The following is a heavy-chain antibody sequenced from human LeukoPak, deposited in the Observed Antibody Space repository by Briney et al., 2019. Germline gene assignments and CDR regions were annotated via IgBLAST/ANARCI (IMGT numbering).Heavy chain of an antibody. V-gene: IGHV3-33*06. D-gene: IGHD6-13*01. J-gene: IGHJ1*01. Sequence: GGSLRLSCAASGFTFSRYAMHWVRQAPGKGLDWVAVIWSDGSNRHYADSVKGRFTISRDNSKNTLYLQMNSLRADDTAVYYCAKDIAAAGSSRDQGGKGNLVSVSS. CDR2: IWSDGSNR. CDR1: GFTFSRYA. CDR3: AKDIAAAGSSRDQ.